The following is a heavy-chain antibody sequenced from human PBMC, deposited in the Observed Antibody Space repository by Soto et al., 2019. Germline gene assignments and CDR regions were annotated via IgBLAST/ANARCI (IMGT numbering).Heavy chain of an antibody. CDR1: GGSFSGYY. V-gene: IGHV4-34*01. Sequence: SETLSLTCAVYGGSFSGYYWSWIRQPPGKGLEWIGEINHSGSTNYNPSLKSRVTISVDTSKNQFSLKLSSVTASDTAVYYCAKSPWGRIFVVVYYYYGMDVWGQGTTVTVSS. D-gene: IGHD3-3*01. CDR3: AKSPWGRIFVVVYYYYGMDV. CDR2: INHSGST. J-gene: IGHJ6*02.